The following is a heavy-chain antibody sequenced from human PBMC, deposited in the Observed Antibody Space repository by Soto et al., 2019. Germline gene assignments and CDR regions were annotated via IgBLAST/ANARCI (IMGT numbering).Heavy chain of an antibody. V-gene: IGHV3-74*01. J-gene: IGHJ4*02. CDR1: GFTFSGDW. Sequence: EVQLVESGGGVVQPGGSLRLSCVASGFTFSGDWMHWVRQAAGKGLMWVSRINMDGTSTNYADSVKGRFTISRDNAKNTLYLQMNSLRVDATAVYYCARGPRGLYHHEYWGQGALVTVS. CDR3: ARGPRGLYHHEY. CDR2: INMDGTST. D-gene: IGHD2-2*01.